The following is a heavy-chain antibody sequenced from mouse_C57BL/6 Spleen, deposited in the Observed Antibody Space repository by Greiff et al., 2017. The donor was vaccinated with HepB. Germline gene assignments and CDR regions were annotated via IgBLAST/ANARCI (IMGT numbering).Heavy chain of an antibody. CDR3: TRDRGTSLAMDY. D-gene: IGHD3-1*01. V-gene: IGHV5-9-1*02. CDR1: GFTFSSYA. J-gene: IGHJ4*01. Sequence: EVMLVESGEGLVKPGGSLKLSCAASGFTFSSYALSWVRQTPEKRLEWVAYISSGGDYIYYADTVKGRFTISRDNARNTLYLQMSSLKSEDTAMYYCTRDRGTSLAMDYWGQGTSVTVSS. CDR2: ISSGGDYI.